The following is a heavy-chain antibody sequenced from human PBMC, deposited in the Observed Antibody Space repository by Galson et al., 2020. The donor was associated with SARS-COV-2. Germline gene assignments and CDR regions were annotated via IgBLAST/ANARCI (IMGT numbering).Heavy chain of an antibody. CDR2: IYYSGST. D-gene: IGHD3-3*01. Sequence: SETLSLTCTVSGGSISSGGYYWSWIRQHPGKGLEWIGYIYYSGSTYYNPSLKSRVTISVDTSKNQFSLKLSSVTAADTAVYYCARSFWSGYQYYYMDVWGKGTTVTVS. CDR3: ARSFWSGYQYYYMDV. V-gene: IGHV4-31*03. CDR1: GGSISSGGYY. J-gene: IGHJ6*03.